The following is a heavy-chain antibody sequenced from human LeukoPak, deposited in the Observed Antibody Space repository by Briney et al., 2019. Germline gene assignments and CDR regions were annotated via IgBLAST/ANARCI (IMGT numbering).Heavy chain of an antibody. J-gene: IGHJ4*02. CDR2: INPNSGGT. V-gene: IGHV1-2*02. Sequence: ASVKVSCKASGYTFTGYYMHWVQQAPGQGLEWMGWINPNSGGTNYAQKFQGRVTMTRDTSISTAYMELSRLRSDDTAVYHCAKDYRGSDPMFDYWGQGTLVTVSS. D-gene: IGHD3-10*01. CDR3: AKDYRGSDPMFDY. CDR1: GYTFTGYY.